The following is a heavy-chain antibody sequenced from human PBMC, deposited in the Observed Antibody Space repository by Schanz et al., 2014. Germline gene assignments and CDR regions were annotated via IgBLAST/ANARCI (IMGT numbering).Heavy chain of an antibody. V-gene: IGHV4-34*01. CDR1: GGSFSDYY. CDR3: ARGHDYFWGSYRRSPWGYFDL. CDR2: INHSGST. J-gene: IGHJ2*01. D-gene: IGHD3-16*02. Sequence: QVQLQQWGAGLLKPSETLSLTCAVYGGSFSDYYWSWIRQPPGKGLEWIGEINHSGSTNYNPSLKSQFTISLDASKNQFSLKLSSVTAADTAVYYCARGHDYFWGSYRRSPWGYFDLWGRGSLVTVSS.